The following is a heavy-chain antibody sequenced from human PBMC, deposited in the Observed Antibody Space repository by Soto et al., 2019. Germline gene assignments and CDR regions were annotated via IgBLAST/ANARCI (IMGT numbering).Heavy chain of an antibody. CDR2: TYYRSKWYN. Sequence: SQTLSLTCAISGDSVSSNSAAWNWIRQSPSRGLEWLGRTYYRSKWYNDCAVSVKSRITINPDTSKNQFSLQLNSVTPEDTAVYYCARDRGYYYDSSGYDAFDIWGQGTMVTVSS. V-gene: IGHV6-1*01. CDR1: GDSVSSNSAA. CDR3: ARDRGYYYDSSGYDAFDI. D-gene: IGHD3-22*01. J-gene: IGHJ3*02.